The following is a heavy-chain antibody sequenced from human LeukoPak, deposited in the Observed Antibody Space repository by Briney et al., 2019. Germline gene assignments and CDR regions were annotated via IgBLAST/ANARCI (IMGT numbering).Heavy chain of an antibody. J-gene: IGHJ4*02. CDR1: GFSLSTSGVG. V-gene: IGHV2-5*02. CDR2: IYWDDDK. D-gene: IGHD3-10*01. CDR3: AHRRKYYGSGIGVVFYY. Sequence: SGPTLVNPTQTLTLTCTFSGFSLSTSGVGVGWIRQPPGKALEWLALIYWDDDKRYSPSLKSRLTITKDTSKNQVALTMTNMDPVDTATYYCAHRRKYYGSGIGVVFYYWGQGTLVTVSS.